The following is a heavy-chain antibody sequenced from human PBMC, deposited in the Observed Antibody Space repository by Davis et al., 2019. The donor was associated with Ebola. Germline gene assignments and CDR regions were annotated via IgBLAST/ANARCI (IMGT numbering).Heavy chain of an antibody. Sequence: SVKVSCKASGYTFTGYDINWVRQATGQGLEWMGGIIPIFGTANYAQKFQGRVTITADESTSTAYMELSSLRSEDTAVYYCASGYGGEARYWGQGTLVTVSS. CDR3: ASGYGGEARY. J-gene: IGHJ4*02. CDR1: GYTFTGYD. CDR2: IIPIFGTA. D-gene: IGHD4-23*01. V-gene: IGHV1-69*13.